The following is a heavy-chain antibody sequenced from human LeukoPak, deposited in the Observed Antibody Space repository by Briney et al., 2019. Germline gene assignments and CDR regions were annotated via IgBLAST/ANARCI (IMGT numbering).Heavy chain of an antibody. CDR3: ARKNYDMTARDY. CDR1: GGSFSGYY. D-gene: IGHD3-22*01. CDR2: INHSGST. V-gene: IGHV4-34*01. Sequence: SETLSLTCAVYGGSFSGYYWSWLRQPPGTGLEWIGEINHSGSTNYNPSLKSRVTTSLDTSKNQFSLQLSSVTAADTAVYYCARKNYDMTARDYWGQGTLVTVSS. J-gene: IGHJ4*02.